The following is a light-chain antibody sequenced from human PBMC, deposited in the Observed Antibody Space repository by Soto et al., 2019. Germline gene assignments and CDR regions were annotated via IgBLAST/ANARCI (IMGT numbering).Light chain of an antibody. J-gene: IGLJ1*01. V-gene: IGLV2-14*01. Sequence: QSALTQPASVSGSPGQSITISCTGTSSDVGGYNYVSWYQQHPGKAPKLMIYDVSNRPSGVSNRFSGSKSGNTASLTISGLQAEDEADYYFSSYTSSSTYVFAAGTKLTVL. CDR2: DVS. CDR1: SSDVGGYNY. CDR3: SSYTSSSTYV.